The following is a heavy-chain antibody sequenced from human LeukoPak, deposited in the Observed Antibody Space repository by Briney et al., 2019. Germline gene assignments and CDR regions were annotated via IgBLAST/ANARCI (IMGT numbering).Heavy chain of an antibody. J-gene: IGHJ3*02. CDR1: GYTFTSYG. Sequence: ASVKVSCKASGYTFTSYGISWVRQAPGQGLEWMGWISAYNGNTNYAQKLQGRVTMTTDTSTSTAYMELRSLRSDDTAVYYCARELVLGRKWLRLDAFDIWGQGTMVTVSS. V-gene: IGHV1-18*01. CDR3: ARELVLGRKWLRLDAFDI. CDR2: ISAYNGNT. D-gene: IGHD5-12*01.